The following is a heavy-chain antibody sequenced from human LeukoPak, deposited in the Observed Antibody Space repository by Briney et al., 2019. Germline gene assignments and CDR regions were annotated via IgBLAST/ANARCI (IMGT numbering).Heavy chain of an antibody. J-gene: IGHJ4*02. CDR3: ARDTGGGYSCYDC. CDR1: GFTLSNNW. V-gene: IGHV3-7*01. CDR2: IKQDGSEK. Sequence: GGSLRLSCAASGFTLSNNWMSWVRQAPGKGLEWVANIKQDGSEKYYVDSVKGRFTISRDNAKNSLYLQMNSLRAEDTAVYYCARDTGGGYSCYDCWGQGTLVTVSS. D-gene: IGHD5-18*01.